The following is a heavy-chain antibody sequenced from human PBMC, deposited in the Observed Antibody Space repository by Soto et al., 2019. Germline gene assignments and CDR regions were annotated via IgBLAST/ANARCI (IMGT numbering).Heavy chain of an antibody. CDR3: ATLSAILGATTGWFDP. D-gene: IGHD1-26*01. V-gene: IGHV1-24*01. J-gene: IGHJ5*02. CDR2: FDPEDGET. CDR1: GYTLTELS. Sequence: GASVKVSCKVSGYTLTELSMHWVRQAPGKGLEWMGGFDPEDGETIYAQKFQGRVTMTEDTSTDTAYMELSSLRSEDTAVYYCATLSAILGATTGWFDPWGQGTLVTVSS.